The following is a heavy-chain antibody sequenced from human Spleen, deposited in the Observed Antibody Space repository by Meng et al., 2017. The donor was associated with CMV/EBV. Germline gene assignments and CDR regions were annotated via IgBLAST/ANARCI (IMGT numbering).Heavy chain of an antibody. V-gene: IGHV6-1*01. D-gene: IGHD2-2*01. CDR1: GDRVPSNSAA. J-gene: IGHJ5*02. CDR3: ARDPRASREENWFDP. Sequence: SQTLPLTCSISGDRVPSNSAAWNWIRQSPSKRLEWLGRTYYRSKWYNDYAVSVKSRITINPDTSKNQFSLQLNSVTPEDTAVYYCARDPRASREENWFDPWGQGTLVTVSS. CDR2: TYYRSKWYN.